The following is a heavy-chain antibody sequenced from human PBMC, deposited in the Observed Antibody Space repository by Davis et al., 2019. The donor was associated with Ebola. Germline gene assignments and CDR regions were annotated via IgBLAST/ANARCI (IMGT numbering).Heavy chain of an antibody. CDR2: INAGNGDT. CDR1: GYIFTSYA. CDR3: ARHIAAAGKFDY. V-gene: IGHV1-3*01. Sequence: AASVKVSCKASGYIFTSYAMHWVRQAPGQRLEWVGWINAGNGDTKYSQKFQGRVTITRDTSASTAYMELSSLRSEDTAVYYCARHIAAAGKFDYWGQGTLVTVSS. J-gene: IGHJ4*02. D-gene: IGHD6-13*01.